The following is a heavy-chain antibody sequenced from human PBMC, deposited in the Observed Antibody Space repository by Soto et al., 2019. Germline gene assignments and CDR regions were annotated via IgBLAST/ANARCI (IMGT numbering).Heavy chain of an antibody. CDR1: GFTFSSYD. V-gene: IGHV3-64*01. D-gene: IGHD1-7*01. CDR2: ISSNGGTT. CDR3: VRRVSGNYDY. Sequence: ESGGGMVPPGGSLRLSCVASGFTFSSYDMHWVRQAPGKGLEYVSSISSNGGTTYYGNSVKGRFTISTDNSKNTLYLQMGSLRAEDMAVYYCVRRVSGNYDYWGQGTLVTVSS. J-gene: IGHJ4*02.